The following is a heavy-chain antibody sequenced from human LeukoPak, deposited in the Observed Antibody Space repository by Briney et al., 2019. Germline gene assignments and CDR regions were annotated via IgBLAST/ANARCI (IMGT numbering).Heavy chain of an antibody. D-gene: IGHD3-22*01. J-gene: IGHJ5*02. CDR3: ARRTITMIVVVITRNWFDP. CDR1: GGSFSGYY. CDR2: INHSGST. V-gene: IGHV4-34*01. Sequence: PSETLSLTCAVYGGSFSGYYWSWIRQPPGKGLEWIGEINHSGSTNYNPSLKSRVTISVDTSKNQFSLKLSSVTAADTAVYYCARRTITMIVVVITRNWFDPWGQGTLVTVSS.